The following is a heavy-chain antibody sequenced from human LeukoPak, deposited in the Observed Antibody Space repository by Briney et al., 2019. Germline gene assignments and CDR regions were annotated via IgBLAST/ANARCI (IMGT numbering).Heavy chain of an antibody. J-gene: IGHJ4*02. D-gene: IGHD2-21*02. CDR2: IFYSGTT. Sequence: PSETLSLTCHVSGGSISSNSYYWGWIRQPPGTGLEWIGTIFYSGTTYYNPSFKSRLIMYVDTSKNQFSLKLGSVTAADTAVYYCARQDCGGDCAWDYWGQGTLVTVSS. V-gene: IGHV4-39*01. CDR3: ARQDCGGDCAWDY. CDR1: GGSISSNSYY.